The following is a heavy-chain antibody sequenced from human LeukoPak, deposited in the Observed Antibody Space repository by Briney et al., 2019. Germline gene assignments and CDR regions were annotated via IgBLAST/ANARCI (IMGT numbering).Heavy chain of an antibody. CDR3: ARDLSAAFDF. J-gene: IGHJ4*02. CDR2: LVYDARSD. Sequence: PGGSLRLSCAASGNYWMHWVRQAPGKGLEWVARLVYDARSDYANSVKGRFSTSRDDSKNTLFLDMSNLRVEDTALYYCARDLSAAFDFWGQGVLVTVSS. D-gene: IGHD6-19*01. CDR1: GNYW. V-gene: IGHV3-33*08.